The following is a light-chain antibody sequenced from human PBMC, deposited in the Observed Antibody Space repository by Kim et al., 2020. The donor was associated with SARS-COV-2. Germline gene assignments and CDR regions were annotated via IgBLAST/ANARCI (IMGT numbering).Light chain of an antibody. CDR3: QQYDTKRT. CDR1: QIVYNW. V-gene: IGKV1-5*01. Sequence: SAVVGDSVSITCGASQIVYNWVAWYQQKSGKAPKLLIFDASTLESGVPSRFSGSGSGTEFTLTISRLDPDDFATYYCQQYDTKRTFCQGTKVDIK. J-gene: IGKJ1*01. CDR2: DAS.